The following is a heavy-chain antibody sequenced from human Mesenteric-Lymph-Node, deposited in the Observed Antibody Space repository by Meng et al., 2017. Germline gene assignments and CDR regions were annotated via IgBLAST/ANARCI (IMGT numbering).Heavy chain of an antibody. D-gene: IGHD2-2*01. CDR3: ARALVGPAAMLGVATIGYYYYGMDV. J-gene: IGHJ6*02. V-gene: IGHV1-18*01. CDR2: ISAYNGNT. Sequence: ASVKVSCKASGYTFTSYGISWVRQAPGQGLEWMGWISAYNGNTNYAQKLQGRVTMTTDTSTSTAYMKLRSLRSDDTAVYYCARALVGPAAMLGVATIGYYYYGMDVWGQGTRVTVSS. CDR1: GYTFTSYG.